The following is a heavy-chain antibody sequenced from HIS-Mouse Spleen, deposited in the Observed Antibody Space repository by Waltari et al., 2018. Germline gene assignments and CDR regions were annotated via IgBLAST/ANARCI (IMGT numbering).Heavy chain of an antibody. CDR3: ARDRKVRPENYFDY. CDR1: GYTFTSYG. CDR2: INTKNGNT. V-gene: IGHV1-18*01. D-gene: IGHD6-6*01. Sequence: QVQLVQSGAEVKKPGASVKVSCKASGYTFTSYGISWVRQAPGQGLEWMAWINTKNGNTNYEQKLQGKVTMTTYPSTSTAYMEPRSLRSDDTAVYYCARDRKVRPENYFDYWGQGTLVTVSS. J-gene: IGHJ4*02.